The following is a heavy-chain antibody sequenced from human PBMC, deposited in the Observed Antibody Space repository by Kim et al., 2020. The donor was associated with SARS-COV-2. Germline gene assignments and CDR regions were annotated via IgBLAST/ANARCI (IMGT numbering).Heavy chain of an antibody. CDR2: IYSGGSST. CDR3: AKDGSSFAFDI. CDR1: GFTFSSYA. Sequence: GGSLRLSCAASGFTFSSYAMSWVRQAPGKGLEWVSVIYSGGSSTYYADSVKGRFTISRDNSKNTLYLQMNSLRAEDTAVYYCAKDGSSFAFDIWGQGTMVTVSS. J-gene: IGHJ3*02. V-gene: IGHV3-23*03. D-gene: IGHD6-13*01.